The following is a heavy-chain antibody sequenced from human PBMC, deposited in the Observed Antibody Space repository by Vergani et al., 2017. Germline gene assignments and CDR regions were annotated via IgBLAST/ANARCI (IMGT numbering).Heavy chain of an antibody. Sequence: QVQLVQSGAVVKKPGASVKVSCKASGYTFTSYGISWVRQAPGQGLEWMGWINPNSGGTNYAQKFQGRVTMTRDTSISTAYMELSRLRSDDTAVYYCARVVRDIVVVPAPMDVWGKGTTVTVSS. CDR3: ARVVRDIVVVPAPMDV. J-gene: IGHJ6*04. CDR2: INPNSGGT. V-gene: IGHV1-2*02. CDR1: GYTFTSYG. D-gene: IGHD2-2*01.